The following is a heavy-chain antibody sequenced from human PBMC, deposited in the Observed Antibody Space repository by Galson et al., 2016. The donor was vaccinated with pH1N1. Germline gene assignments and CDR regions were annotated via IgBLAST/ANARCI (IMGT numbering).Heavy chain of an antibody. D-gene: IGHD6-6*01. CDR2: ITPAFGTA. V-gene: IGHV1-69*08. J-gene: IGHJ4*02. CDR3: VRGGQLVRYFDF. CDR1: GDTFRTHT. Sequence: SCKAPGDTFRTHTFNWVRQAPGQGLEWMGRITPAFGTADYAQKFQGRVAVTADKSTSTVYMEMLSLKSDDTAVYYCVRGGQLVRYFDFWGQGTLVVVSS.